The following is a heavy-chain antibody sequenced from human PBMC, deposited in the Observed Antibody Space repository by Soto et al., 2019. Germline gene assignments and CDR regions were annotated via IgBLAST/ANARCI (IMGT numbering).Heavy chain of an antibody. CDR2: ISSSGANT. J-gene: IGHJ4*02. CDR1: GGTCVNYG. CDR3: AKGTVDY. V-gene: IGHV3-23*01. Sequence: GGSLRHWWGVAGGTCVNYGVSWVRQAPGKGLEWLSDISSSGANTYYADAVKGRFTISRDNSKNTLFLQMSSLRADDTAVYYCAKGTVDYWGLGTLLTVSS.